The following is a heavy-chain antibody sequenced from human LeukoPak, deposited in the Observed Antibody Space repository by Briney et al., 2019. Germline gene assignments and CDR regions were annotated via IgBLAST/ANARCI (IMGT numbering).Heavy chain of an antibody. Sequence: GGSLRLSCAASGFTFSSYSMNWVRQAPGKGLEWVSSISSSSSYIYYADSVKGRFTISRDNAKNSLYLKMKSLRAEDTAVYYCANLWDEQWLRWSDPWGQGTLVTVSS. J-gene: IGHJ5*02. CDR3: ANLWDEQWLRWSDP. D-gene: IGHD6-19*01. CDR1: GFTFSSYS. V-gene: IGHV3-21*01. CDR2: ISSSSSYI.